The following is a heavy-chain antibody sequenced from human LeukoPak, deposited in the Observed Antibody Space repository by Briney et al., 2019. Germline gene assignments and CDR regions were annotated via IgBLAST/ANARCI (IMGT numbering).Heavy chain of an antibody. J-gene: IGHJ5*02. CDR1: AFSLNAYN. V-gene: IGHV3-21*01. Sequence: PGGSLRLSCAASAFSLNAYNMNWVRQAPGKGLEWVSSISSGSSHMYYAGSVEGRFTISRDNAKISLYLQMNSLRAEDTAVYYCMREAPNFDPRGQGTLVTVSS. CDR2: ISSGSSHM. CDR3: MREAPNFDP.